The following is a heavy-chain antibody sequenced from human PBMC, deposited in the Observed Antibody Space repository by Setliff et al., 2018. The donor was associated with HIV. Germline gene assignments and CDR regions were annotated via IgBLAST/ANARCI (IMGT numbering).Heavy chain of an antibody. J-gene: IGHJ4*03. Sequence: PSETLSLTCTVSGGSISSGDYYWTWIRQPPGEGLEWIGYIFYSGSTYYNPSLKSRVTISVDTSKNQFSLKLISVTAADTALYYCARAGRRRGYSYGLRSDFDYWGQGTTVTVSS. CDR2: IFYSGST. D-gene: IGHD5-18*01. CDR3: ARAGRRRGYSYGLRSDFDY. V-gene: IGHV4-30-4*08. CDR1: GGSISSGDYY.